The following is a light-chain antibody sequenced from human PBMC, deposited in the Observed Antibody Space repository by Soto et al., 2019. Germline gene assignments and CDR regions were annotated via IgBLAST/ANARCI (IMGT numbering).Light chain of an antibody. CDR3: QQSYSTPWT. J-gene: IGKJ1*01. Sequence: DIQMTQSPSSLSASVSERVTITCLASQSVRSYLNWYQQKPGKAPKLLIFAASSLQSGTPSRFSGSGSGTDFTLTTSTLQPEDFATYYCQQSYSTPWTFGQGTKVDIK. CDR1: QSVRSY. V-gene: IGKV1-39*01. CDR2: AAS.